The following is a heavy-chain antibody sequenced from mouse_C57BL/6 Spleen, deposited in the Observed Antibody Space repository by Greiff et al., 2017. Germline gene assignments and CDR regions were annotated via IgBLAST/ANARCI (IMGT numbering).Heavy chain of an antibody. CDR2: INPNNGGT. V-gene: IGHV1-18*01. CDR1: GYTFTDYN. D-gene: IGHD1-1*01. J-gene: IGHJ1*03. CDR3: ARDYGGYFDV. Sequence: DVQLVESGPELVKPGASVKIPCKASGYTFTDYNMDWVKQSHGKSLEWIGDINPNNGGTIYNQKFKGKATLTVDKSSSTAYMELRSLTSEDTAVYYCARDYGGYFDVWGTGTTVTVSS.